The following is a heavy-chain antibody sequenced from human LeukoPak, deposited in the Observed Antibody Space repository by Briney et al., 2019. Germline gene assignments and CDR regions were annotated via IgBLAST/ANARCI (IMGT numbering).Heavy chain of an antibody. CDR3: ARLSYYYDSSGYYPHFDY. Sequence: GASMKVSCKTSGYTSTDYYMHWVRQAPGQGLEWMGWINPNSGDTNYTQKFQGRLTMTWDTSINTAFVELIRLTSDDTAVYFCARLSYYYDSSGYYPHFDYWGQGTLVTVSS. D-gene: IGHD3-22*01. CDR1: GYTSTDYY. CDR2: INPNSGDT. V-gene: IGHV1-2*02. J-gene: IGHJ4*02.